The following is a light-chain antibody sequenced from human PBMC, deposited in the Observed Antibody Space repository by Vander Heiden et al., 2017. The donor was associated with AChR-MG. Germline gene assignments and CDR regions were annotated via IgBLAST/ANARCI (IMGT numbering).Light chain of an antibody. V-gene: IGKV1-5*03. CDR2: KAS. Sequence: DIQMTQPPSTLSASAGDRVTITCRASQSISNWLAWFQQKPGKAPKVLIYKASNLESGVPSRFSGSGSGTEFTLTITSLQPDDFATYYCQQYNSNPYTFGQGTKLEIK. CDR3: QQYNSNPYT. J-gene: IGKJ2*01. CDR1: QSISNW.